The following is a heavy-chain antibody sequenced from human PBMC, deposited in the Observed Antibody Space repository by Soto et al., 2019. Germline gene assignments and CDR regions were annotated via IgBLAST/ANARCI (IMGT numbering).Heavy chain of an antibody. CDR2: ISAYNGNT. Sequence: QVQLVQSGAEVKKPGASVKVSCKASGYTFTSYGISWVRQAPGQGLEWMGWISAYNGNTNYAQKLQGRVTMTTDTSTSTAYRELRSLRSDDTAVYYCARDLGPLVRYYYGMDVWGQGTTVTVSS. D-gene: IGHD6-6*01. J-gene: IGHJ6*02. V-gene: IGHV1-18*01. CDR1: GYTFTSYG. CDR3: ARDLGPLVRYYYGMDV.